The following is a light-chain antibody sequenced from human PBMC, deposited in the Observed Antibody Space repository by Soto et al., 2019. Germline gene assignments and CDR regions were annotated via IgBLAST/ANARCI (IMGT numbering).Light chain of an antibody. V-gene: IGLV1-40*01. J-gene: IGLJ1*01. CDR1: RSNIGAGYD. CDR2: GNS. Sequence: QSVLTQPHAVSGALGQPVTISCTGSRSNIGAGYDAHLYQQLPRTAPKLLIYGNSNRHSAVPDRFSGSKSGSSSSLAITWLQAEDEADYYGQSYESSLSGYVFGTGTKVTVL. CDR3: QSYESSLSGYV.